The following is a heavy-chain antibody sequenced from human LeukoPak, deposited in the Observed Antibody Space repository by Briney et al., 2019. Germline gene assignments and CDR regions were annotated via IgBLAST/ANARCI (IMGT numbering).Heavy chain of an antibody. D-gene: IGHD2-15*01. V-gene: IGHV3-30-3*01. Sequence: GGSLRLSCAASGFTFSSYAMHWVRQAPGKGLEWVAVISYDGSNKYYADSVKGRFTISRDNSKNTLYLQMNSLRTEDTALYYCAGGEDYDYWGQGTLVIVSS. CDR1: GFTFSSYA. CDR2: ISYDGSNK. J-gene: IGHJ4*02. CDR3: AGGEDYDY.